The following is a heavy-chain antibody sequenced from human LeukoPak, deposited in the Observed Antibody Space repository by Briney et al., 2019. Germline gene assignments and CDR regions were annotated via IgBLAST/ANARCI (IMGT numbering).Heavy chain of an antibody. V-gene: IGHV3-7*01. CDR2: IKQDGSEK. J-gene: IGHJ4*02. Sequence: GGSLRLSCEASGFTFSTYWMSWVRQAPGKGLEWVANIKQDGSEKYYVDSVKGRFTISRDNAKNSLYLQMNSLRAENTAMYYCARDSAGNDYWGQGTLVTVSS. CDR1: GFTFSTYW. CDR3: ARDSAGNDY. D-gene: IGHD6-13*01.